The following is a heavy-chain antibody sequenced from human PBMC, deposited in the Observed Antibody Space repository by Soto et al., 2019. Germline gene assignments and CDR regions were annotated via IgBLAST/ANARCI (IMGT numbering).Heavy chain of an antibody. Sequence: QVQLKESGPGLVKPSGTLSLTCAVSGGSITTGHWWTWVRQSPGKGLEWIGEIYQSGITNYNPSPNSRLSISLDQSKYQFSLKLTSVTAADTALYFCARGFSFSDNSDNDRIYFYYGLNVWGQGTTVTVSS. V-gene: IGHV4-4*02. D-gene: IGHD2-15*01. CDR1: GGSITTGHW. CDR2: IYQSGIT. CDR3: ARGFSFSDNSDNDRIYFYYGLNV. J-gene: IGHJ6*02.